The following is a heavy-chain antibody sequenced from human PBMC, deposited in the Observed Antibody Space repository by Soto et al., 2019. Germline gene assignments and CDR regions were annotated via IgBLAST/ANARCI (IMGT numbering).Heavy chain of an antibody. CDR1: GGSIIRGGYS. V-gene: IGHV4-30-2*01. Sequence: SETLSLTCAVSGGSIIRGGYSWSLIRQPPGKGLEWIGYIYHSGSTYYNPSLKSRVTISVDRSKNQFSLKPSSVTAADTAVYYCARGLTTVTTVRYFDYWGQGALVTVSS. D-gene: IGHD4-17*01. J-gene: IGHJ4*02. CDR3: ARGLTTVTTVRYFDY. CDR2: IYHSGST.